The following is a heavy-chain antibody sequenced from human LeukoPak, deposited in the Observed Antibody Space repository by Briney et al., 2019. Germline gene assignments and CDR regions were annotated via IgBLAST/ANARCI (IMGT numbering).Heavy chain of an antibody. Sequence: SSETLSLTCGVCGGSFSDYYWSWIRPPPGKGLEWIGKINHSGFTNSNPSLKSRATISADTSKNQFSLKVSSVTAADTAVYYCARGRIGKIVVVHSFHYGMGVWGQGATVTVSS. D-gene: IGHD3-22*01. CDR2: INHSGFT. CDR3: ARGRIGKIVVVHSFHYGMGV. V-gene: IGHV4-34*01. J-gene: IGHJ6*02. CDR1: GGSFSDYY.